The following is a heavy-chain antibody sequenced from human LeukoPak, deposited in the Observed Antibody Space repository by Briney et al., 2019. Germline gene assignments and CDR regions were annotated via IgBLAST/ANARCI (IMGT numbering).Heavy chain of an antibody. CDR1: GFIFSNFA. J-gene: IGHJ4*02. CDR3: TRGHHGLEY. CDR2: ISPSGSSI. V-gene: IGHV3-11*01. D-gene: IGHD1-14*01. Sequence: GGSLRLSCAASGFIFSNFAMRWTRQAPGKGPELVSYISPSGSSIFYVDSVKGRFTISRDNAKNSLYLQMNSLRAEDTAVYYCTRGHHGLEYWGQGTLVTVSS.